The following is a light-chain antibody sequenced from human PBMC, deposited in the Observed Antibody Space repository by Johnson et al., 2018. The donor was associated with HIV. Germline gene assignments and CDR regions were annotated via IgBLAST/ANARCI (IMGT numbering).Light chain of an antibody. CDR2: END. V-gene: IGLV1-51*02. CDR3: GTWDISLSAGV. Sequence: SVLTQPPSVSAAPGQKVTISCSGGSSNIGNNYVSWYQQLPGTAPKLLIYENDKRPSGIPDRFSGSKSGTSASLGITGLQTGDEADYYCGTWDISLSAGVFGTVTKVTVL. CDR1: SSNIGNNY. J-gene: IGLJ1*01.